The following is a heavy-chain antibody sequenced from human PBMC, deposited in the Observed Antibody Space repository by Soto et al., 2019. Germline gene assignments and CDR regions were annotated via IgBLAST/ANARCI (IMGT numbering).Heavy chain of an antibody. CDR1: GFTFSNAW. J-gene: IGHJ6*02. Sequence: EVQLVESGGGLVKPGGSLRLSCAASGFTFSNAWMNWVRQAPGKGLEWVGRIKSKTDGGTTDYAAPVKGRFTISRDDSKNTLYLQMNSLKTEDTAVYYCTTEAMHDGQQLVHELQAMYYYYGMDVWGQGTTVTVSS. CDR3: TTEAMHDGQQLVHELQAMYYYYGMDV. V-gene: IGHV3-15*07. D-gene: IGHD6-13*01. CDR2: IKSKTDGGTT.